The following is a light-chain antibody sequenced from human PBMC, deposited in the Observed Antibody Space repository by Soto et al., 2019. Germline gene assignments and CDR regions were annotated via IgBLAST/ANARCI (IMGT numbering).Light chain of an antibody. CDR1: QIIKTFY. CDR3: QQSSNWRPHIN. J-gene: IGKJ5*01. V-gene: IGKV3D-20*02. Sequence: IVLTQSPGTLSLSPGAAATLSWRSSQIIKTFYFGWYQQKPGQSPRLLIYGVYSRATGTPDRFSGSGSGTDFTLTIRRLETEDFAVYYCQQSSNWRPHINCGKGQRREIK. CDR2: GVY.